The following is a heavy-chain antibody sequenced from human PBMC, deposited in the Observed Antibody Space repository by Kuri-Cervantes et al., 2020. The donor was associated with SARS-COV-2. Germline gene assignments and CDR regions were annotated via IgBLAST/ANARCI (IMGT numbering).Heavy chain of an antibody. D-gene: IGHD3-16*01. V-gene: IGHV4-31*03. J-gene: IGHJ4*02. CDR1: GGSISSGGYY. CDR2: IYYSGST. CDR3: AIHYDYVWGSSWFDY. Sequence: SETLSLTCTVSGGSISSGGYYWSWIRQHPGKGLEWIGYIYYSGSTYYNPSLKSRVTISVDTSKNQFSLKLSSVTAADTAVYYCAIHYDYVWGSSWFDYWGQGTLVTVSS.